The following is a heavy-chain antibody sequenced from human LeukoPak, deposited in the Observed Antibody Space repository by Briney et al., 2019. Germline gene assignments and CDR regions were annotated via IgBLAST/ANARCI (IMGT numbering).Heavy chain of an antibody. D-gene: IGHD3-3*01. CDR3: AKDRPHYYDFWSGHGYYFDY. J-gene: IGHJ4*02. CDR2: ISGSGGST. Sequence: AGGSLRLSCAASGFTFSSYAMSWVRQAPGKGLEWVSAISGSGGSTYYADSVKGRFTISRDNSKNTLYLKMNSLRAEDTAVYYCAKDRPHYYDFWSGHGYYFDYWGKGTLVTVS. CDR1: GFTFSSYA. V-gene: IGHV3-23*01.